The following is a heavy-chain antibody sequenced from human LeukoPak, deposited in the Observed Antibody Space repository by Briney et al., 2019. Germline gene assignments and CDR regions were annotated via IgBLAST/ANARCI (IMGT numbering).Heavy chain of an antibody. CDR1: GYSITSAYY. CDR3: AREDSGSSRPPDDY. D-gene: IGHD1-26*01. V-gene: IGHV4-38-2*02. CDR2: IYHSGST. Sequence: PSETLSLTCTVSGYSITSAYYWGWIRQPPGKGLEWIGSIYHSGSTYYNPSLKSRVTISVDTSKNQFSLKLSSVTAADTAVYYCAREDSGSSRPPDDYWGQGTLVTVSS. J-gene: IGHJ4*02.